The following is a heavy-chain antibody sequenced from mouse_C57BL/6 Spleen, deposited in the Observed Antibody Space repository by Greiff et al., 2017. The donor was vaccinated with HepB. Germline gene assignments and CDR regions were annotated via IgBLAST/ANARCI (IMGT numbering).Heavy chain of an antibody. CDR1: GYTFTDYY. CDR3: ARFYDGYYVYYYAMDY. D-gene: IGHD2-3*01. V-gene: IGHV1-26*01. Sequence: EVQLQQSGPELVKPGASVKISCKASGYTFTDYYMNWVKQSHGKSLEWIGDINPNNGGTSYNQKFKSKATLTVDKSSSTAYMELRSLTSEDSAVYYCARFYDGYYVYYYAMDYWGQGTSVTVSS. CDR2: INPNNGGT. J-gene: IGHJ4*01.